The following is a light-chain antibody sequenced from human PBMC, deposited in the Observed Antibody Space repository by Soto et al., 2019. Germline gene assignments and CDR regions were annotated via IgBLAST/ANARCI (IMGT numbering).Light chain of an antibody. Sequence: QSALTQPPSASGSPGQSVTISCTGTSSDVGGYNYVSWYQQHPGKAPKLMIYEVSKRPSGVPDRFSGSKSGNTASLTVSGLQAEDEADYYCSSYACSNDFDVVFGGGTELTV. J-gene: IGLJ2*01. CDR1: SSDVGGYNY. CDR2: EVS. V-gene: IGLV2-8*01. CDR3: SSYACSNDFDVV.